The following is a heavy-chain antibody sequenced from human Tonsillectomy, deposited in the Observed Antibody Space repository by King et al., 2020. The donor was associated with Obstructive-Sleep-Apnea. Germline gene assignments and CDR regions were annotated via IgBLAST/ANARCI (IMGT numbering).Heavy chain of an antibody. D-gene: IGHD5-12*01. Sequence: VQLQESGPGLVKPSETLSLTCTVSGFSINNGYYWGWIRQPPGKGLEWIGRMYHSGRNYCNPYLKSRVSISVDTSKNQFALKLSSVAAADTAVYYCARGGYDEPLDYWGQGILVTVSS. CDR1: GFSINNGYY. CDR2: MYHSGRN. J-gene: IGHJ4*02. V-gene: IGHV4-38-2*02. CDR3: ARGGYDEPLDY.